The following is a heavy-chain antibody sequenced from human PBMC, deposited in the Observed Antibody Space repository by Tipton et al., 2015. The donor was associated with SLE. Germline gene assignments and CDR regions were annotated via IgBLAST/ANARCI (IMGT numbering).Heavy chain of an antibody. J-gene: IGHJ5*02. V-gene: IGHV4-59*01. CDR1: GGSISSYY. D-gene: IGHD3-3*01. Sequence: GLVKPSETLPLTCTVSGGSISSYYWSWIRQPPGKGLEWIGYIYYSGSTNYNPSLNSRVTISVDTSKNQFSLKVNSVTAADTAVYYCARGSPFMEWERNWFDPWGQGTLVTVSS. CDR3: ARGSPFMEWERNWFDP. CDR2: IYYSGST.